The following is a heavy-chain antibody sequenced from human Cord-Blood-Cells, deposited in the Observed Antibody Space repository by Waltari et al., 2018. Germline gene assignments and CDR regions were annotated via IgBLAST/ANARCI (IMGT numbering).Heavy chain of an antibody. CDR1: GGSISSRRSS. CDR3: ANYGSGSYDAFDI. V-gene: IGHV4-39*01. D-gene: IGHD3-10*01. Sequence: QLQLQESGPGLVKPSETLSLTCPVSGGSISSRRSSWGWIRQPPGKGLEWIGRIHYSGSTNYNPSLKSRVTISVDTSKNQFSLKLSSVTAADTAVYYCANYGSGSYDAFDIWGQGTMVTVSS. J-gene: IGHJ3*02. CDR2: IHYSGST.